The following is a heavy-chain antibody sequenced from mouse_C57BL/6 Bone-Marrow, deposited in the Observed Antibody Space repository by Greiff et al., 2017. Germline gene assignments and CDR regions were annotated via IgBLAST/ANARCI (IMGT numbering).Heavy chain of an antibody. V-gene: IGHV1-74*01. Sequence: QVQLQQPGAELVKPGASVKVSCKASGYTFTSYWMHWVKQRPGQGLEWIGRIHPSDSDTNYNQKFKGKATLTVDKSSSAAYMQHSSLTSEDSAVYFCASPRLRGAWFAYWGQGTLVTVSA. CDR1: GYTFTSYW. J-gene: IGHJ3*01. CDR3: ASPRLRGAWFAY. CDR2: IHPSDSDT.